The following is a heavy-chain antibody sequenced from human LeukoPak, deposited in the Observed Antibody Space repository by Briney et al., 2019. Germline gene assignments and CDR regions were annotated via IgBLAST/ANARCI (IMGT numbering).Heavy chain of an antibody. D-gene: IGHD6-13*01. Sequence: GGSLRLSCAASGFTFSSYGMHWVRQAPGKGLEWVAFIRYDGSNKYYADSVKGRFTISRDNSKNTLYLQMNSLRAEDTAVYYCARELRQQPGLYDWGQGTLVTVSS. CDR1: GFTFSSYG. V-gene: IGHV3-30*02. J-gene: IGHJ4*02. CDR3: ARELRQQPGLYD. CDR2: IRYDGSNK.